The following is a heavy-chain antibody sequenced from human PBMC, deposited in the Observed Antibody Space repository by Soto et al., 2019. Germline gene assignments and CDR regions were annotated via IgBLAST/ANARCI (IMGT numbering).Heavy chain of an antibody. D-gene: IGHD5-18*01. Sequence: QVQLVESGGGVVQPGRSLRLSCAASGFTFSSYAMHWVRQAPGKGLEWVAVISYDGSNKYYADSVKGRFTISRDNSKNTLYLQMNSLRAEDTAVYYCARGVGGYSYGPDAFDTWGQGTMVTVSS. CDR3: ARGVGGYSYGPDAFDT. J-gene: IGHJ3*02. V-gene: IGHV3-30-3*01. CDR1: GFTFSSYA. CDR2: ISYDGSNK.